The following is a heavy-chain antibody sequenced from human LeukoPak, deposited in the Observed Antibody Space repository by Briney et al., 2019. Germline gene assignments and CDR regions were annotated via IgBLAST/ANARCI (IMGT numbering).Heavy chain of an antibody. CDR2: IYHSGSA. J-gene: IGHJ4*02. CDR3: ARELPTGWVDY. Sequence: PSETLSLTCAVSGGSISSGGYSWSWIRQPPGKGLEWIGYIYHSGSAYYNPSLKSRVTISVDRSKNQFSLKLSSVTAADTAVYYCARELPTGWVDYWGQGTLVTVSS. D-gene: IGHD3-9*01. V-gene: IGHV4-30-2*01. CDR1: GGSISSGGYS.